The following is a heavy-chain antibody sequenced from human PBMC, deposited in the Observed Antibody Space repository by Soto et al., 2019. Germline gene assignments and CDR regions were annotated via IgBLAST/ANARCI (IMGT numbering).Heavy chain of an antibody. CDR1: GFTFSGSA. V-gene: IGHV3-73*02. CDR3: TRYMPSGSYYDY. CDR2: IRSKANSYAT. D-gene: IGHD1-26*01. J-gene: IGHJ4*02. Sequence: EVQLVESGGGLVQPGGSLKLSCAASGFTFSGSAMHWVRQASGKGLEWVGRIRSKANSYATAYAASVKGRFTISRDDSKNTAYLQMNSLKTEDTAVYYCTRYMPSGSYYDYWGQGTLVTVSS.